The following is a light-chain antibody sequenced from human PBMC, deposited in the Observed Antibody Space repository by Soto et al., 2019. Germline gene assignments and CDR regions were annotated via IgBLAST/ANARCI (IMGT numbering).Light chain of an antibody. V-gene: IGLV2-11*01. CDR2: DVT. J-gene: IGLJ1*01. CDR3: SSHAGSSVV. CDR1: SSDVGGYNY. Sequence: QSALTQPRSVSGSPGQSVTISCTGTSSDVGGYNYVSWYQQHPGKAPKLMIYDVTTRPSGVPDRFSGSKSGNTVSLTISGLQAEDEADYYCSSHAGSSVVFGTGSKVTVL.